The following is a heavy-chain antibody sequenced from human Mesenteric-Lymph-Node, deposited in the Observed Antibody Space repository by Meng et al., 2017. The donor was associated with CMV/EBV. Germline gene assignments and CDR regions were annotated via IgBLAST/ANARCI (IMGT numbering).Heavy chain of an antibody. D-gene: IGHD2-21*01. J-gene: IGHJ4*02. CDR3: ARGGDRGEEDF. CDR2: INPKNGVT. Sequence: ASVKVSCKASGYTFNSYYIHWVRQAPGQGLEWMAWINPKNGVTNYAQKFQGRVTMTRDTSISTAYMEVTRLTSDDTAVYYCARGGDRGEEDFWGQGTLVTVSS. CDR1: GYTFNSYY. V-gene: IGHV1-2*02.